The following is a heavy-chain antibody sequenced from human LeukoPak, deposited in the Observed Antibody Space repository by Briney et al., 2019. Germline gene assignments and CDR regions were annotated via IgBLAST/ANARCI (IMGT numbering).Heavy chain of an antibody. CDR2: IRGSGGST. CDR3: AKSSSWTYHYLDY. V-gene: IGHV3-23*01. D-gene: IGHD6-13*01. Sequence: QPGGSLRLSCAASGFTFSSYAMSWVRQAPGKGLEWVSAIRGSGGSTYYADSVKGRFTISRDNSMNTLSLRMNSLRAEDTALYYCAKSSSWTYHYLDYWGQGALVTVSS. J-gene: IGHJ4*02. CDR1: GFTFSSYA.